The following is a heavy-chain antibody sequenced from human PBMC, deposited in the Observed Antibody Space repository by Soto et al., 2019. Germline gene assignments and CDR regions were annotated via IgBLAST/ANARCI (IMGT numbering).Heavy chain of an antibody. CDR2: MEPSTGTT. CDR3: ARGVSAGVDY. D-gene: IGHD1-26*01. CDR1: GYSFTSLD. Sequence: ASVKVSCKASGYSFTSLDINWVRQTAGQGLEWMGWMEPSTGTTGYAQKFQGRVTMTRDTSINTAYMELTTLTSDDTAFYYCARGVSAGVDYWGQGTLVTVSS. V-gene: IGHV1-8*01. J-gene: IGHJ4*02.